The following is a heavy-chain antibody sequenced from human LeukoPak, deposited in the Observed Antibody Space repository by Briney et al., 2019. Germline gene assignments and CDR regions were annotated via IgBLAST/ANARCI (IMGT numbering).Heavy chain of an antibody. CDR1: GFTFSSYW. CDR3: AKDRRKWELLGLFGY. J-gene: IGHJ4*02. CDR2: ISSSSSTI. V-gene: IGHV3-48*01. Sequence: PGGSLRLSCAASGFTFSSYWMNWVRQAPGKGLEWVSHISSSSSTIYYADSVKGRFTISRDNSKNTLYLQMNSLRAEDTAVYYCAKDRRKWELLGLFGYWGQGTLVTVSS. D-gene: IGHD1-26*01.